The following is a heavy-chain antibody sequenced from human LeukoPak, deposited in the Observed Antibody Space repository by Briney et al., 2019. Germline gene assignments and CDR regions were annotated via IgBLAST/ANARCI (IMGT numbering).Heavy chain of an antibody. V-gene: IGHV5-51*01. CDR3: ARQSGYSYGWNYYMDV. D-gene: IGHD5-18*01. CDR2: IYPDDSDT. Sequence: GESLKISCKGSGYRFTSHWIAWVRQMPGKGLEWMGIIYPDDSDTRYSPSFQGQVTISVDKSISTAYLQWSSLKASDTAMYYCARQSGYSYGWNYYMDVWGKGTTVTVSS. J-gene: IGHJ6*03. CDR1: GYRFTSHW.